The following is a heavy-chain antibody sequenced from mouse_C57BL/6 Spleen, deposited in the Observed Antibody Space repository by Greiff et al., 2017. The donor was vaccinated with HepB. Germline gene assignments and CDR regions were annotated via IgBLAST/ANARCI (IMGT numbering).Heavy chain of an antibody. CDR2: IYPGSGST. CDR1: GYTFTSYW. V-gene: IGHV1-55*01. Sequence: QVQLQQPGAELVKPGASVKMSCKASGYTFTSYWITWVKQRPGQGLEWIGDIYPGSGSTNYNEKFKSKATLTVDTSSSTAYMQLSSLTSEDSAVYYCAREDYGSSLLFDYWGQGTTPTVSS. D-gene: IGHD1-1*01. CDR3: AREDYGSSLLFDY. J-gene: IGHJ2*01.